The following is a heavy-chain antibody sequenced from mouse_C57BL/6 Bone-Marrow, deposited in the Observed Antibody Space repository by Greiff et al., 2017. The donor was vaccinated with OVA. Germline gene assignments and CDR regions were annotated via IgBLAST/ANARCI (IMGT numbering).Heavy chain of an antibody. CDR3: ARDYDYDGRFAY. J-gene: IGHJ3*01. Sequence: VQLQQSGAELVRPGASVKLSCKASGYTFTDYYINWVKQSPGQGLEWIARIYPGSGNPYYTEKFKGQATLTVEKSSSTPYMQLSSLTSEDSAVYFCARDYDYDGRFAYWGQGTLVTVSA. CDR1: GYTFTDYY. D-gene: IGHD2-4*01. CDR2: IYPGSGNP. V-gene: IGHV1-76*01.